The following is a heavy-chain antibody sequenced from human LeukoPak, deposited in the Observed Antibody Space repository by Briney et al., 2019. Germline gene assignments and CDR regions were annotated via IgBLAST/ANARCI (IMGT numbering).Heavy chain of an antibody. D-gene: IGHD2-15*01. J-gene: IGHJ4*02. CDR2: IRYDASNT. CDR3: ASSGVVAATSVLDY. Sequence: GGSLRLSCAASGFTFSTYGIHWVRQAPGKGLEWVAFIRYDASNTYYADSVKGRFTISRDNSKNTLYLQMNSLRAEDTAVYYCASSGVVAATSVLDYWGQGTLVTVSS. CDR1: GFTFSTYG. V-gene: IGHV3-30*02.